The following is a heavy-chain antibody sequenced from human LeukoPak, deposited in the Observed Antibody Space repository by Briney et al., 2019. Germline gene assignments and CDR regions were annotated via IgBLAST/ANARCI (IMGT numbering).Heavy chain of an antibody. CDR2: IIPIFGTA. D-gene: IGHD3-22*01. CDR3: ASPKGYDSRGYYVY. V-gene: IGHV1-69*06. J-gene: IGHJ4*02. Sequence: SVKVSCKASGGTFSSYAISWVRQAPGQGLKWMGGIIPIFGTANYAQNFQGRVTISADKSTSTAYMELSSLRSEATAVYYCASPKGYDSRGYYVYWGQGTMVTVSS. CDR1: GGTFSSYA.